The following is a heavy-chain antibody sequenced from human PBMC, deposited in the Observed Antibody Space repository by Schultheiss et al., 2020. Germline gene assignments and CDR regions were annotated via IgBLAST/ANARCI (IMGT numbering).Heavy chain of an antibody. CDR2: ISYDGSNK. J-gene: IGHJ4*02. CDR3: AKEHARLRFLSF. Sequence: SLKISCAASGFTFSSYGMHWVRQAPGKGLEWVAVISYDGSNKYYADSVKGRFTISRDNSKNTLYLQMNSLRAEDTAVYYCAKEHARLRFLSFWGQGTLVTVSS. V-gene: IGHV3-30*18. CDR1: GFTFSSYG. D-gene: IGHD3-3*01.